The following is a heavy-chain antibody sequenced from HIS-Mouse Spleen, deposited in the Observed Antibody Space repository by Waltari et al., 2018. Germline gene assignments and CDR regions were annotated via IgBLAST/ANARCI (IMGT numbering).Heavy chain of an antibody. D-gene: IGHD7-27*01. J-gene: IGHJ2*01. Sequence: QVQLVQSGAEVKKPGASVTVSCKASGYTFTGYYLPWVRKAPGQGLEWMGWINPNSGGTNYAQKFQGRVTMTRDTSISTAYMELSRLRSDDTAVYYCARVRTGDPSYWYFDLWGRGTLVTVSS. CDR2: INPNSGGT. CDR1: GYTFTGYY. V-gene: IGHV1-2*02. CDR3: ARVRTGDPSYWYFDL.